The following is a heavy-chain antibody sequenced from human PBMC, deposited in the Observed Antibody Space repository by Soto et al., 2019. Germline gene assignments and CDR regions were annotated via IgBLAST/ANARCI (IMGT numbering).Heavy chain of an antibody. D-gene: IGHD1-26*01. J-gene: IGHJ4*02. Sequence: QMQLVQSGAEVKKTGSTVTVSCKALGNTFTYRYLHWVRQAPGQALEGMGWITPFSGDVHYAQKFQERVTITRDRSINTAYMRMSSLRSEDTAMYYCASGGAGSGQFPWELPDRWGQGPLVTVSS. V-gene: IGHV1-45*02. CDR2: ITPFSGDV. CDR3: ASGGAGSGQFPWELPDR. CDR1: GNTFTYRY.